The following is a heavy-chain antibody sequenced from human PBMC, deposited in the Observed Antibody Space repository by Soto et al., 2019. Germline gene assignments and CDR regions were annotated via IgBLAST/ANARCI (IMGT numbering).Heavy chain of an antibody. D-gene: IGHD4-4*01. CDR2: VYYTGST. CDR3: ARTYCTTTACQAHGIDV. V-gene: IGHV4-61*01. J-gene: IGHJ6*02. Sequence: PSETLSLTCTVSGVSVSSASYYWSWIRQPPGKGLEWIGYVYYTGSTKYNPSIRIRVAISVDTSGNQFSLKLSSVTAADTAVYFCARTYCTTTACQAHGIDVWGQGTTVTVAS. CDR1: GVSVSSASYY.